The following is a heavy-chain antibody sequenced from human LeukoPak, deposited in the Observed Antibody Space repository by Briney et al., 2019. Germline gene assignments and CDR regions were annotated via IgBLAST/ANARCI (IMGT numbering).Heavy chain of an antibody. CDR2: ISAYNGNT. V-gene: IGHV1-18*01. J-gene: IGHJ6*03. Sequence: ASVKVSCKASGYTFTSYGISWVRQAPGQGLEWMGWISAYNGNTNYAQKLQGRVTMTTDTSTGTAYMELRSLRSDDTAVYYCARAPPNGDYFYYYYYYMDVWGKGTTVTVSS. CDR1: GYTFTSYG. D-gene: IGHD4-17*01. CDR3: ARAPPNGDYFYYYYYYMDV.